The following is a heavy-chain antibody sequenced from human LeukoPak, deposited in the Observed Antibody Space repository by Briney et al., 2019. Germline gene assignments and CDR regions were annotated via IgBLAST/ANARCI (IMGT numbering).Heavy chain of an antibody. CDR1: GGSISSYY. CDR2: IYYSGST. J-gene: IGHJ4*02. CDR3: ARGVGAIVDY. V-gene: IGHV4-59*01. Sequence: SETLSLTCAVSGGSISSYYWSWIRQPPGKGLEWIGYIYYSGSTNYNTSLKSRVTISVDTSKNQFSLKLSSVIAADTAVYYCARGVGAIVDYWGQGTLVTVSS. D-gene: IGHD1-26*01.